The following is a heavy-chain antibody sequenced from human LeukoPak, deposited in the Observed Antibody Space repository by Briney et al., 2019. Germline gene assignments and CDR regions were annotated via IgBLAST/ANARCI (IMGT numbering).Heavy chain of an antibody. V-gene: IGHV1-24*01. D-gene: IGHD2-2*01. J-gene: IGHJ3*02. CDR1: GYTLTELS. Sequence: ASVKVSCKVSGYTLTELSMHWVRQAPGKGLEWMGGFDPEDGETIYAQKFQGRVTMTEDTSTDTAYMELSSLRSEDTAVYYCATDASSIVVVPAASMYAFDIWGQGTMVTVSS. CDR3: ATDASSIVVVPAASMYAFDI. CDR2: FDPEDGET.